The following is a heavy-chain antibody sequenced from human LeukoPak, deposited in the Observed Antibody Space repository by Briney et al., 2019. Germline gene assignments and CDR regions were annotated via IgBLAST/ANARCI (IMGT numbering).Heavy chain of an antibody. D-gene: IGHD5-24*01. J-gene: IGHJ4*02. Sequence: SETLSLTCTDSGGSISSYYWSWIRQPPGKGLEWIGYIYYSGSTNYNPSLKSRVTISVDTSKNQFSLKLSSVTAADTAVYYCARVRGYFDYWGQGTLVTVSS. CDR2: IYYSGST. CDR3: ARVRGYFDY. CDR1: GGSISSYY. V-gene: IGHV4-59*01.